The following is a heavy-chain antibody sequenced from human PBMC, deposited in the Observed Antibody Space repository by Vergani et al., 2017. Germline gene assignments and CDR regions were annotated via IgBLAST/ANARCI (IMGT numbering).Heavy chain of an antibody. CDR2: IYPGDSDT. J-gene: IGHJ5*02. V-gene: IGHV5-51*01. CDR1: GYSFTSYW. D-gene: IGHD5-24*01. Sequence: EVQLVQSGAEVKKPGESLKISCKGSGYSFTSYWIGWVRQMPGKGLEWMGIIYPGDSDTRYSPSFQGQVTISADKSISTAYLQWSSLKASDTAMYYCARHWCVRRDGYNYWFDPWGQGTLVTVSS. CDR3: ARHWCVRRDGYNYWFDP.